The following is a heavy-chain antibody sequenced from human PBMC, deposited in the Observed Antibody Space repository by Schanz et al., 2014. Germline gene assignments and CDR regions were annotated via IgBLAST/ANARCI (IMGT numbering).Heavy chain of an antibody. V-gene: IGHV1-18*01. CDR3: VRDAGWAFGDYHDMDV. D-gene: IGHD3-10*01. Sequence: QVQLVQSGGEVKKPGASATVSCKASGYTFNNHGISWVRQAPGQGLEWMGWISVYHGHTNYAEKVHGRVTMTTDTSTSTAYMELRSLISDDTTVYDCVRDAGWAFGDYHDMDVWGQGTSVTVSS. CDR1: GYTFNNHG. CDR2: ISVYHGHT. J-gene: IGHJ6*02.